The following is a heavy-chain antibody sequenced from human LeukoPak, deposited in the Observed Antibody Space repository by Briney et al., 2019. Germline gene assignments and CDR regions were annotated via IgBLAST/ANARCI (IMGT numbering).Heavy chain of an antibody. V-gene: IGHV4-34*01. CDR3: ARGPDYDFWSADYYYGMDV. CDR2: INHSGST. CDR1: GGSFSGYY. Sequence: PSETLSLTCAVYGGSFSGYYWSWIRQPPGNGLEWIGEINHSGSTNYNPSLKSRVTISVDTSKNQFSLKLSSVTAADTAVYYCARGPDYDFWSADYYYGMDVWGQGTTVTVSS. D-gene: IGHD3-3*01. J-gene: IGHJ6*02.